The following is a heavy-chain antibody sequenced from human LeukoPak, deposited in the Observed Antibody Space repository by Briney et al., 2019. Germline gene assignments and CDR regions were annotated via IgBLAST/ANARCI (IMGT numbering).Heavy chain of an antibody. Sequence: QPGGSLRLSCAASGFTFSSYGMHWVRQTPGKGLEWVAVISFDGSNKYYGDSVKGRFTISRDNSKNTLYLQMDSLRTEDTAMYYCAKDRVGGSPEYFHYWGQGTLVTVSS. CDR2: ISFDGSNK. V-gene: IGHV3-30*18. D-gene: IGHD1-26*01. J-gene: IGHJ1*01. CDR1: GFTFSSYG. CDR3: AKDRVGGSPEYFHY.